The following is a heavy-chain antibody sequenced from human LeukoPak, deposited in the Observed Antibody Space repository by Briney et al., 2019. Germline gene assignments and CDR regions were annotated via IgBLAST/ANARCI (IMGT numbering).Heavy chain of an antibody. Sequence: GGSLRLSCAASGFTFSSYWMHWVRQAPGKGLVWISRINSDGSGTSYAHSVKGRFTISRDNAKNTLYLQMNSLRAEDTAVYYCARADDGANSWVNYWGQGTLVTVSS. CDR3: ARADDGANSWVNY. CDR2: INSDGSGT. CDR1: GFTFSSYW. J-gene: IGHJ4*02. D-gene: IGHD4-23*01. V-gene: IGHV3-74*01.